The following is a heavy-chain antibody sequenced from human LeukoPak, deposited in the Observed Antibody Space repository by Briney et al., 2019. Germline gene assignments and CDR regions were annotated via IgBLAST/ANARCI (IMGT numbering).Heavy chain of an antibody. D-gene: IGHD3-22*01. V-gene: IGHV3-21*01. CDR2: IASSGSYI. J-gene: IGHJ4*02. Sequence: PGGSLRLSCAASGFTFSSYSMNWVRQAPGKGLEWVSSIASSGSYIYYADSVKGRFIISRDNAKNSLYLQMNSLRAEDMAVYYCARGGTSGYLDYWGQGTLVTVSS. CDR3: ARGGTSGYLDY. CDR1: GFTFSSYS.